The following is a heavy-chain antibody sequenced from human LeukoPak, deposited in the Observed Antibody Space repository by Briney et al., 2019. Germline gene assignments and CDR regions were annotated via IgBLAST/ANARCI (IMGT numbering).Heavy chain of an antibody. V-gene: IGHV3-48*01. D-gene: IGHD2-2*01. J-gene: IGHJ6*02. CDR3: ARDGTGYCSSTSCFPEYGMDV. CDR1: AFTLSNYA. Sequence: GGSLRLSCAGSAFTLSNYAINWVRQAPGKGPEWLSYISSSGSTILYADSVKGRFTISRDNAKNSLYLQMNSLRAEDTAVYYCARDGTGYCSSTSCFPEYGMDVWGQGTTVTVSS. CDR2: ISSSGSTI.